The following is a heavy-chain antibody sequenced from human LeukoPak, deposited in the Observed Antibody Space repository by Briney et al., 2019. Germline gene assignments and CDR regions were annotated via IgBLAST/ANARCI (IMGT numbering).Heavy chain of an antibody. D-gene: IGHD6-13*01. J-gene: IGHJ4*02. Sequence: GGSLRLSCAASGFTFSSSWMSWVRQAPGKGLVWVSRIDYDGSTTTYADSVKGRFTISRDNAKNSLYLQMNSLRAEDTAVYYCARFIAAPYYFDYWGRGTLVTVSS. CDR1: GFTFSSSW. CDR2: IDYDGSTT. V-gene: IGHV3-74*01. CDR3: ARFIAAPYYFDY.